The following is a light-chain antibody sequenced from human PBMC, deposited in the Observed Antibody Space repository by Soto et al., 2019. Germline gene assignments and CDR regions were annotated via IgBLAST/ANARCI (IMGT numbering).Light chain of an antibody. V-gene: IGLV2-14*01. CDR3: SSYSRNTLFV. CDR2: EAT. CDR1: SDDVGAYKY. J-gene: IGLJ1*01. Sequence: QSVLAQPASVSGSPGQSITISCAGTSDDVGAYKYVSWYQQHPGKAPQLLIYEATNRPSGISGRFSASKSGNTASLTISGLQAEDEADYYCSSYSRNTLFVFGGGTKVTVL.